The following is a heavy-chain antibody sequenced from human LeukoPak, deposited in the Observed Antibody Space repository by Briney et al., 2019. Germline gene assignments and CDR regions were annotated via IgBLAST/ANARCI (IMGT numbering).Heavy chain of an antibody. CDR1: GESFSGYF. V-gene: IGHV4-34*01. Sequence: SETLSLTCAVYGESFSGYFWNWIRQPPGKGLEWIGEINHSGSTSNHNPSLKSRVTMSVDTSKNQFSLKLSSVTAADTAVYYCARKSGYARDYWGQGNLVTVTS. CDR3: ARKSGYARDY. D-gene: IGHD5-12*01. J-gene: IGHJ4*02. CDR2: INHSGSTS.